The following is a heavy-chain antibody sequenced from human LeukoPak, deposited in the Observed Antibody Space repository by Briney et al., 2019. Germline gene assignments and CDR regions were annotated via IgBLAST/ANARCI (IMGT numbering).Heavy chain of an antibody. D-gene: IGHD6-13*01. J-gene: IGHJ5*02. CDR1: GGSISSGSYY. CDR3: ARDSSSWLDNWFDP. Sequence: SETLSLTCTVSGGSISSGSYYWSWIRQPAGKGLEWIGRIYTSGSTNYNPSLKSRVTISVDTSKNQFSLKLSSVTAADTAVYYCARDSSSWLDNWFDPWGRGTLVTVSS. V-gene: IGHV4-61*02. CDR2: IYTSGST.